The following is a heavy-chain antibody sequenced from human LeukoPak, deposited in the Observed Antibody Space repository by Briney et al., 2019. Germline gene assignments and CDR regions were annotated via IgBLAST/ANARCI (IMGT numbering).Heavy chain of an antibody. CDR3: ARAMTIFDYCYMDV. Sequence: GASVKVSCNISGDTFTTYDINWVRQATGQGLEWMGWMNPKSGNTVYAQKFQGRLTLTRDISISTAYMELSSLRPEDTAVYFCARAMTIFDYCYMDVWGKGTTVTVSS. CDR2: MNPKSGNT. CDR1: GDTFTTYD. J-gene: IGHJ6*03. D-gene: IGHD3-3*01. V-gene: IGHV1-8*01.